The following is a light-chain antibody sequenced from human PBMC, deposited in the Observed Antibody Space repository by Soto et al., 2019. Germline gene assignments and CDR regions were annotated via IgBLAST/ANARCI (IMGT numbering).Light chain of an antibody. CDR3: QQSHNTPRT. CDR2: GAA. V-gene: IGKV1-39*01. Sequence: DIQMTQCPSSLSASVGDRVAITCRASQNIRNYLNLYQQKPGKAPKVLIYGAASLETGVPSRFSGSGSGTDFTLTITSLQPEDFATYYCQQSHNTPRTFGQGTKVDIK. CDR1: QNIRNY. J-gene: IGKJ1*01.